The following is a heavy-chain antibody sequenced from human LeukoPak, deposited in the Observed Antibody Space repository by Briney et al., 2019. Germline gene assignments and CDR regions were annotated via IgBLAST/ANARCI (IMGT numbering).Heavy chain of an antibody. CDR2: LNDVCGDA. CDR3: AKRPSERCANGGCYFDS. Sequence: PGGSLRLSCGASGFTFSTYAMAWVRQAPGKGLEWVSSLNDVCGDAYYAGSVKGRFTISRDNRKNILFLQMSSLRAEDTAAYYCAKRPSERCANGGCYFDSWGQGTLVTVSP. CDR1: GFTFSTYA. D-gene: IGHD2-8*01. J-gene: IGHJ4*02. V-gene: IGHV3-23*01.